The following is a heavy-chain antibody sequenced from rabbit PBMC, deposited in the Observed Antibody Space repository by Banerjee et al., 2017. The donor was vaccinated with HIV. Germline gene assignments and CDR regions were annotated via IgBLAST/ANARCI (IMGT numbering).Heavy chain of an antibody. J-gene: IGHJ4*01. CDR3: ARAGGFERYSNL. V-gene: IGHV1S39*01. CDR1: GFDFSSYG. Sequence: QEQLVESGGGLVQPGGSLKLSCKASGFDFSSYGVSWVRQAPGKGLEWIGYIDPVFGSTYYASWVNGRFTISKTSSTTVTLQMTSLTAADTATYFCARAGGFERYSNLWGQGTLVTVS. D-gene: IGHD1-1*01. CDR2: IDPVFGST.